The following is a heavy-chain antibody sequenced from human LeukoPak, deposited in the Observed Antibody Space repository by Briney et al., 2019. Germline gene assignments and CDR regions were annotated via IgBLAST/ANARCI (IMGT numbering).Heavy chain of an antibody. CDR2: IYHSGST. Sequence: KPSETLSLTCTVSGYSISSGYYWGWIRQPPGKGLEWIGSIYHSGSTYYNPSLKSRVTISVDTSKNQFSLKLSSVTAADTAVYYCARGYSSPNPLAPHSDYWGQGTLVTVSS. V-gene: IGHV4-38-2*02. D-gene: IGHD6-13*01. CDR1: GYSISSGYY. CDR3: ARGYSSPNPLAPHSDY. J-gene: IGHJ4*02.